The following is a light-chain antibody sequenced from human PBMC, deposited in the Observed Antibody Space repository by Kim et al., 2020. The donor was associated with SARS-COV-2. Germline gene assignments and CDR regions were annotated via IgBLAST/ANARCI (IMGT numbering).Light chain of an antibody. CDR2: ATS. Sequence: AAVGDRLTLTCRASQGISNSLAWYQQRLRKAPKLLLSATSKLERGVPSRFSGSGSGTTYTLTISNLQPEDLATYYCQQYYSHPLTFGGGTKVDIK. CDR1: QGISNS. V-gene: IGKV1-NL1*01. CDR3: QQYYSHPLT. J-gene: IGKJ4*01.